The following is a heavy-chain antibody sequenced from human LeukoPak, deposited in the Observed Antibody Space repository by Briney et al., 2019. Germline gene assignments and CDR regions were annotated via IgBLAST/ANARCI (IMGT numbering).Heavy chain of an antibody. D-gene: IGHD3-10*01. J-gene: IGHJ4*02. Sequence: SETLSLTCSVSGGSVNTYYWSWIRQSAGKGLEWIGRISITEGTNYNPSLKSRVSMSVDASKNQVSLKLGSVTAADTAVYYCARHSSQESGSYYDPLGYWGQGTLVTVSS. CDR3: ARHSSQESGSYYDPLGY. CDR2: ISITEGT. V-gene: IGHV4-4*07. CDR1: GGSVNTYY.